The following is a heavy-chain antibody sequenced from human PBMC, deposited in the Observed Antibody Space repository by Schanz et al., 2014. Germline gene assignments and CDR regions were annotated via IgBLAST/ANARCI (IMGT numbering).Heavy chain of an antibody. D-gene: IGHD2-2*02. J-gene: IGHJ4*02. CDR3: ARGTCSSSTCYIIYFYY. V-gene: IGHV3-7*01. Sequence: VQLVESGGGLVQPGGSVRLSCAASGFTFSGYWMSWVRQAPGKGPEWLANVKQDGIEKYYLESVRGRFTISRDNAKNSLYLQLNSLTAEDTAVYYCARGTCSSSTCYIIYFYYWGQGALVTVSS. CDR1: GFTFSGYW. CDR2: VKQDGIEK.